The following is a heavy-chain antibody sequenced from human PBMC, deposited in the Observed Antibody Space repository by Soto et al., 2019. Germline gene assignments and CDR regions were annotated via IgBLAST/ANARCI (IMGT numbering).Heavy chain of an antibody. Sequence: GASVEVSCKASGYTFTTYGINWVRQAPGQGLEWMGWVSPYNGDTTYAQKVQGRVTMTTDTSTRTAYLELRSLRSDDTAVYYCAREVGHMDVWGQGTTVTVSS. J-gene: IGHJ6*02. V-gene: IGHV1-18*04. CDR3: AREVGHMDV. CDR1: GYTFTTYG. CDR2: VSPYNGDT.